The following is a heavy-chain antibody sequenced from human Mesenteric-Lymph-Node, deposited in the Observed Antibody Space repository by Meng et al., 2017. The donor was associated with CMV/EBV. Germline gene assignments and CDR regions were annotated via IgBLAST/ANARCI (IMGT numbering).Heavy chain of an antibody. CDR3: ARRFGFGDY. D-gene: IGHD3-10*01. J-gene: IGHJ4*02. V-gene: IGHV7-4-1*02. CDR2: INTNTGNP. CDR1: GSTFTHFG. Sequence: KVSCKASGSTFTHFGINWVRQAPGQGLEWMGWINTNTGNPAYAQGFTGRFVFSLDTSASTAYLQINSLEADDTAFYYCARRFGFGDYWGQGSLVTVSS.